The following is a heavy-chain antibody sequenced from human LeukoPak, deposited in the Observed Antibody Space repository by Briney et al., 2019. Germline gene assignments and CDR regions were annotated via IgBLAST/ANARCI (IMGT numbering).Heavy chain of an antibody. J-gene: IGHJ4*02. Sequence: GGSLRLSCAASGFTFSNYWMHWVRQVPGKGLVWVSRINPGGSSTTYADSVKGRFTISRDNAKNTLYLQMNSLRAEDTAVYYCARINQADDYWGQGTLVTVSS. CDR2: INPGGSST. CDR1: GFTFSNYW. V-gene: IGHV3-74*01. CDR3: ARINQADDY. D-gene: IGHD1-14*01.